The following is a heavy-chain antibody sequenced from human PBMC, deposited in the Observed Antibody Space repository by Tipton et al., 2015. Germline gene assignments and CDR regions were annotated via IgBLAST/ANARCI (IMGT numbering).Heavy chain of an antibody. V-gene: IGHV4-30-4*01. CDR1: GASISSGDYY. Sequence: LSLTCTVSGASISSGDYYWSWIRQPPGKGLEWIGYIFYSGSTYYNPSLKSRLTISVDTSKNQFSLKLSSVTAADTAVYYCARDLGSGPDYWGQGILVTVSS. CDR3: ARDLGSGPDY. D-gene: IGHD2-15*01. CDR2: IFYSGST. J-gene: IGHJ4*02.